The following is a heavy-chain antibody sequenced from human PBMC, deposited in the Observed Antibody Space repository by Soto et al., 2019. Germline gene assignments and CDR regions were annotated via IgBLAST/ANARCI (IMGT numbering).Heavy chain of an antibody. D-gene: IGHD3-3*01. CDR3: AGHYDFWSGYQKGNGMDV. V-gene: IGHV1-69*06. J-gene: IGHJ6*02. CDR1: GGTFSSYA. Sequence: SVKVSCKASGGTFSSYAISWVRQAPGQGLEWMGGIIPIFGTANYAQKFQGRVTITADKSTSTAYMELSSLRSEDTAVYYCAGHYDFWSGYQKGNGMDVWGQGTTVTVSS. CDR2: IIPIFGTA.